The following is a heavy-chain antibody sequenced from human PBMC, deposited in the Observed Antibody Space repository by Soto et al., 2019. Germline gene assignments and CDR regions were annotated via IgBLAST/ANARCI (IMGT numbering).Heavy chain of an antibody. CDR2: ISYDGSNK. CDR3: ARDHLEAAAGTHFDY. D-gene: IGHD6-13*01. J-gene: IGHJ4*02. CDR1: GFTFSSYA. Sequence: PGGSLRLSCAASGFTFSSYAMHWVRQAPGKGLEWVAVISYDGSNKYYADSVKGRFTTSRDNSKNTLYLQMNSLRAEDTAVYYCARDHLEAAAGTHFDYWGQGTLVTVSS. V-gene: IGHV3-30-3*01.